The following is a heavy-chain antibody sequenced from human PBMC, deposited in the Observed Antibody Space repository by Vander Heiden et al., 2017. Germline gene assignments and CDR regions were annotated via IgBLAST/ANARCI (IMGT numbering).Heavy chain of an antibody. Sequence: EVQLVESGGGLVQPGGSLTLSGQASGFTLSGSAIHGIPQASGEVLGWVGRIRSKANNYATSFAASVKGRFTISRDDSKNTAYLQMNSLRTEDTAVYYCTTYDTLTFEYWGQGTLVTVSS. CDR3: TTYDTLTFEY. V-gene: IGHV3-73*02. CDR1: GFTLSGSA. CDR2: IRSKANNYAT. D-gene: IGHD3-9*01. J-gene: IGHJ4*02.